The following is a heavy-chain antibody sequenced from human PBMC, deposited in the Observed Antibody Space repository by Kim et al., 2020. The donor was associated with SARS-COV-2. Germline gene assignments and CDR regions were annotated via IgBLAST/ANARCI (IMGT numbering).Heavy chain of an antibody. J-gene: IGHJ6*02. CDR2: LMQDVSET. V-gene: IGHV3-7*01. D-gene: IGHD3-10*01. Sequence: GGSLRLSCVASEFTFSTFWVTWVRQAPGKGLEWVARLMQDVSETYYADSVKGRFTVSTDNAKNSMHLQMNCLRVEDTAVYYCASGYYYGSGRVDVRGQGT. CDR1: EFTFSTFW. CDR3: ASGYYYGSGRVDV.